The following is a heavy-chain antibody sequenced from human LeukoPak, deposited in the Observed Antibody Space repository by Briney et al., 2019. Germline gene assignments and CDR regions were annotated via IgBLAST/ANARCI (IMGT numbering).Heavy chain of an antibody. CDR2: ITSTRSDI. CDR1: GFTFSSYS. D-gene: IGHD5-12*01. J-gene: IGHJ5*02. CDR3: ARVLVATTLASENWLDP. V-gene: IGHV3-21*01. Sequence: KTGGSLRLSCAASGFTFSSYSMNWVRQAPGKGLEWVSSITSTRSDIYYADSVKGRFTISRDNARNSLFLQMNSLRAEDTAVYYCARVLVATTLASENWLDPWGQGTLVTVSS.